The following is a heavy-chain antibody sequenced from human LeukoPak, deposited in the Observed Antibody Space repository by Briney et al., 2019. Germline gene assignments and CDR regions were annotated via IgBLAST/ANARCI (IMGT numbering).Heavy chain of an antibody. D-gene: IGHD3-10*01. CDR1: GFTFSSYW. J-gene: IGHJ3*02. CDR2: IKQDGSEK. V-gene: IGHV3-7*03. Sequence: QSGGSLRLSCAASGFTFSSYWMSWVRQAPGKGLEWVANIKQDGSEKYYVDSVKGRFTISRDNAKNSLYLQMNSLRAEDTALYYCAKDITMVRGVISKGGADIWGQGQWSPSLQ. CDR3: AKDITMVRGVISKGGADI.